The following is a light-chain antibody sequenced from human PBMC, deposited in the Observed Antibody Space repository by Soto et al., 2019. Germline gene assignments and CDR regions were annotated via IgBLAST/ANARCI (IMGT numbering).Light chain of an antibody. Sequence: DIQMTQSPSTLSASVGDRVTITCRASQSISSWLAWYQPKPGKAPKLLIYKASSLESGVPSRFSGSGSGTEFTLTISSLQPDDFATYYCQKYNSYPYTFGQGTKLEIK. CDR2: KAS. CDR3: QKYNSYPYT. J-gene: IGKJ2*01. V-gene: IGKV1-5*03. CDR1: QSISSW.